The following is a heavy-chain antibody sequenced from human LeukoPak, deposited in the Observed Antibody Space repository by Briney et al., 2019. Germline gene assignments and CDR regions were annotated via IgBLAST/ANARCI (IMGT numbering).Heavy chain of an antibody. CDR2: INHSGST. Sequence: SETLSLTCAVYGGSFSGYYWSWIRQPPGKGLEWIGEINHSGSTNYNPSLKSRVTISVDTSKNQFSLKLSSVTAADTAVYYCARGHEGYYYGSGSYSPLYYYYMDVWGKGTTDTVSS. CDR3: ARGHEGYYYGSGSYSPLYYYYMDV. CDR1: GGSFSGYY. J-gene: IGHJ6*03. D-gene: IGHD3-10*01. V-gene: IGHV4-34*01.